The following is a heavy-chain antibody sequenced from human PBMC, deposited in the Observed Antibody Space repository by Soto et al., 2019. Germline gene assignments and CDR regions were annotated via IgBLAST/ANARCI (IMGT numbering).Heavy chain of an antibody. CDR3: ARTASSSSYYYFDE. CDR1: GGSFSGYY. Sequence: SETLSLTCAVYGGSFSGYYWSWIRQPPGKGLEWIGEINHSGSTNYNPSLKSRVTISVDTSKNQFSLKLSSVTAADTAVYYCARTASSSSYYYFDEWGQGTLVTVSS. V-gene: IGHV4-34*01. D-gene: IGHD6-6*01. J-gene: IGHJ4*02. CDR2: INHSGST.